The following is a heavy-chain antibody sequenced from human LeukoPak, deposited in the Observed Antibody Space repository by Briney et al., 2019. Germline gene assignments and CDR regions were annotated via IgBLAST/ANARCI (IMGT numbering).Heavy chain of an antibody. CDR1: GGSISSSSYY. CDR2: IYYSGST. J-gene: IGHJ4*02. V-gene: IGHV4-39*07. CDR3: ARESRSSRYAHFDY. Sequence: SETLSLTCTVSGGSISSSSYYWGWIRQPPGTGLEWIGSIYYSGSTYYNPSLKSRVTISVDTSKNQFSLKLSSVTAADTAVYYCARESRSSRYAHFDYWGQGTLVTVSS. D-gene: IGHD6-13*01.